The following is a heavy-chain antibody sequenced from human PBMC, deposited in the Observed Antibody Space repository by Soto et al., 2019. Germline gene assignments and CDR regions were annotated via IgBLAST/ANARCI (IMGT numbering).Heavy chain of an antibody. Sequence: GASVKVSCKASGYTFTSYAMHWVRQAPGQRLEWMGWINAGNGNTKYSQKFQGRVTITRDTSASTAYMELSSLRSEDTAVYYCARDTRWFGELFISYYYGMDVWGQGTTVTVSS. CDR1: GYTFTSYA. J-gene: IGHJ6*02. D-gene: IGHD3-10*01. CDR3: ARDTRWFGELFISYYYGMDV. V-gene: IGHV1-3*01. CDR2: INAGNGNT.